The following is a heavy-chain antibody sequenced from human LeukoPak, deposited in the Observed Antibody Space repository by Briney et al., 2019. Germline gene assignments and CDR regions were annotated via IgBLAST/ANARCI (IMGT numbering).Heavy chain of an antibody. J-gene: IGHJ4*02. CDR1: GFTFSSYW. V-gene: IGHV4-4*02. CDR3: ARDPPWNYVPY. D-gene: IGHD1-1*01. Sequence: PGGSLRLSCAASGFTFSSYWMSWVRQAPGKGLEWIGEINHSGSTYYNPSLKSRVTISVDTSKNQFSLKLSSVTAADTAVYYCARDPPWNYVPYWGQGTLVTVSS. CDR2: INHSGST.